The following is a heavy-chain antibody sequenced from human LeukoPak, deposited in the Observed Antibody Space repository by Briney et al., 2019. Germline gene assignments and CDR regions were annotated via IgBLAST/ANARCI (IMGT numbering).Heavy chain of an antibody. CDR2: ISSSSSHI. CDR1: GFTFSSYS. D-gene: IGHD6-19*01. V-gene: IGHV3-21*01. Sequence: GGSLRLSCAASGFTFSSYSMNWVRQAPGKGLEWVSSISSSSSHIYYADSVKGRFTISRDNAKNSLYLQMNSLRAEDTAVYYCARENRYSSGWPFDYWGQGTLVTVSS. CDR3: ARENRYSSGWPFDY. J-gene: IGHJ4*02.